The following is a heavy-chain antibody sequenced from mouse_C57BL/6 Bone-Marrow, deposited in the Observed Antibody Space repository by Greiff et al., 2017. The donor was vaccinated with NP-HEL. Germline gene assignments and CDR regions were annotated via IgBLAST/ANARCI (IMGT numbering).Heavy chain of an antibody. CDR3: ALLAMDY. CDR2: IYPGGGYT. J-gene: IGHJ4*01. CDR1: GYTFTNYW. V-gene: IGHV1-63*01. Sequence: QVQLQQSGAELVRPGTSVKMSCKASGYTFTNYWIGWAKQRPGHGLEWIGDIYPGGGYTNYNEKFKGKATLTAEKSSSTAYMQLSSLTSEDSAVYFCALLAMDYWGQGTSVTASS.